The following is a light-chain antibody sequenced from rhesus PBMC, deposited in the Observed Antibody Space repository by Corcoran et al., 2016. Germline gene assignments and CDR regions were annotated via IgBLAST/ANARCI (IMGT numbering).Light chain of an antibody. CDR2: RAS. V-gene: IGKV1S9*01. J-gene: IGKJ2*01. CDR3: QQGYSYPSR. Sequence: DIQMTQSPSSLSASVGDRVTITCQASQSLSNYLNWYQQKPGKIPKLLIYRASSLQSGIPSRLGGSGSGTDVTLTISSLQPEDFATYYCQQGYSYPSRFGQGTKVEIK. CDR1: QSLSNY.